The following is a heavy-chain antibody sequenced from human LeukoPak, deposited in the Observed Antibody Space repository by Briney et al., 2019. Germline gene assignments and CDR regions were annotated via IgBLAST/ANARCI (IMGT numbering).Heavy chain of an antibody. CDR3: AGGGGATHRGFFDY. V-gene: IGHV4-34*01. Sequence: PSETLSLTCAVYGGSFSGYYWSWIRQPPGKGLEWIGEINHSGSTNYNPSLKSRVTISVDTSKNQFSLKLSSVTAADTAAYYCAGGGGATHRGFFDYWGQGTLVTVSS. CDR1: GGSFSGYY. J-gene: IGHJ4*02. D-gene: IGHD1-26*01. CDR2: INHSGST.